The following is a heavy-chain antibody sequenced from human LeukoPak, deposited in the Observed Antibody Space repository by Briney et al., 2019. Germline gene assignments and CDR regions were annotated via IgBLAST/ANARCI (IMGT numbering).Heavy chain of an antibody. V-gene: IGHV4-39*01. Sequence: SETLSLTCTVSGGSISSSSYYWGWIRQPPGKGLEWIGSIYYSGSTYYNPSLKSRVTISVDTSKNQFSLKLSSVTAADTAVYYRARHYGATVLTAIAYWGQGTLVTVSS. CDR1: GGSISSSSYY. CDR3: ARHYGATVLTAIAY. CDR2: IYYSGST. J-gene: IGHJ4*02. D-gene: IGHD4-23*01.